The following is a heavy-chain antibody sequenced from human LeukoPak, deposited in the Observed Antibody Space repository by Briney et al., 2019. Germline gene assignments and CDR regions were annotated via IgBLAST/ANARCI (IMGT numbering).Heavy chain of an antibody. CDR2: IYYSGST. D-gene: IGHD3-16*01. Sequence: SETLSLTCTVSGGSISSYYWSWIRQPPGKGLEWIGYIYYSGSTNYNPSLKSRVTISVDTSENQFSLKLTSVTAADTAVYYCAKYVPTGWFAPGGQEPLVTFSS. CDR3: AKYVPTGWFAP. CDR1: GGSISSYY. V-gene: IGHV4-59*08. J-gene: IGHJ5*02.